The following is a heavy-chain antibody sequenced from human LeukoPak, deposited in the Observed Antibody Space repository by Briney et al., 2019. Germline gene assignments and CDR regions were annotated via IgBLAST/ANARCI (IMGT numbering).Heavy chain of an antibody. V-gene: IGHV4-4*07. CDR2: IYTSGST. CDR3: ARDLEVVPAAAYYFDY. J-gene: IGHJ4*02. D-gene: IGHD2-2*01. CDR1: GGSISSYY. Sequence: SETLSLTCTVSGGSISSYYWSWIRQPAGKGLEWIGRIYTSGSTNYNPSLKSRVTMSVDTSKNQFSLKLSSVTAADTAVYYCARDLEVVPAAAYYFDYWGQGTLVTVSS.